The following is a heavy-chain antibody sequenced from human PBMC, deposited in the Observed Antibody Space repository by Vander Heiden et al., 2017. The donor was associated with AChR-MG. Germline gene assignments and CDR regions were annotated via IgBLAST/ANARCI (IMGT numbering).Heavy chain of an antibody. CDR3: ARGHILEWLFADY. CDR1: GGSISSGGYY. J-gene: IGHJ4*02. D-gene: IGHD3-3*01. Sequence: QVQLQESGPGLVKPSQTLSLTCTVSGGSISSGGYYWSWIRQHPGKGLEGIGYIYYSGSTYNNPSRKSRVTISVDTSKNQFALKLSSVTAADTAVYYCARGHILEWLFADYWGQGTLVTVSS. CDR2: IYYSGST. V-gene: IGHV4-31*03.